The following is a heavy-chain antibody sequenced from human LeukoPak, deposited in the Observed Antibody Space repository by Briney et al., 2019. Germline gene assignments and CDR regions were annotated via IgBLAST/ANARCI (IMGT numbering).Heavy chain of an antibody. D-gene: IGHD3-22*01. CDR1: GYTFTSYG. Sequence: ASVRVSSTASGYTFTSYGISWVRQAPGQGLEWMGIINPSGGSTSYTQKFQGRVTMTRDMSTSTVYMELSSLRSEDTAVYYCARDRDSSGYWDYWGQGTLVTVSS. CDR3: ARDRDSSGYWDY. J-gene: IGHJ4*02. CDR2: INPSGGST. V-gene: IGHV1-46*01.